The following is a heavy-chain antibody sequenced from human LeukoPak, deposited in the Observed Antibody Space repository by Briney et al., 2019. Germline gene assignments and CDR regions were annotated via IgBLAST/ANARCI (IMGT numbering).Heavy chain of an antibody. J-gene: IGHJ4*02. V-gene: IGHV3-30*02. CDR3: AKAPVTTCRGAYCYPFDY. CDR1: GFTFSSFV. Sequence: GGSLRLSCAASGFTFSSFVMHWVRQAPGKGLEWVAFIWYDGSKKYYADSVKGRFTISRDSSKNTLFLQMNRLRPEDAAVYYCAKAPVTTCRGAYCYPFDYWGQGTLVTVSS. CDR2: IWYDGSKK. D-gene: IGHD2-21*01.